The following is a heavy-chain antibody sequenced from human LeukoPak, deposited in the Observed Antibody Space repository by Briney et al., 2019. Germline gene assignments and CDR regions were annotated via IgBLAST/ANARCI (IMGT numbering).Heavy chain of an antibody. Sequence: PGGSLRLSCVASGFTFSSYGMSWVRQAPGKGLEWVSAISGGGDVTYYSDSVKGQFTISRDNSKNTLYLYMNSLRDEDTAIYYCANDLGWIQLNLGRGQGTLVTVSS. CDR3: ANDLGWIQLNLG. CDR2: ISGGGDVT. V-gene: IGHV3-23*01. CDR1: GFTFSSYG. J-gene: IGHJ4*02. D-gene: IGHD5-18*01.